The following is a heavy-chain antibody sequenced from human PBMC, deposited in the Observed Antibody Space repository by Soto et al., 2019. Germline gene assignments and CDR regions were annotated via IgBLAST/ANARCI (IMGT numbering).Heavy chain of an antibody. CDR3: ARGPCSGGSCYGDY. V-gene: IGHV3-21*01. CDR1: GFTFSSYS. J-gene: IGHJ4*02. Sequence: EVQLVESGGGLVKPGGSLRLSCAASGFTFSSYSMNWVRQAPGKGLEWVSSISSSSSYIYYADSVKRRFTISRDNAKNSLYLQMNSLRAEDTAVYYCARGPCSGGSCYGDYWGQGTLVTVSS. CDR2: ISSSSSYI. D-gene: IGHD2-15*01.